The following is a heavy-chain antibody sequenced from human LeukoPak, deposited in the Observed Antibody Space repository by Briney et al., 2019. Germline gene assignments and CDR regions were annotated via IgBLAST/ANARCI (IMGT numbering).Heavy chain of an antibody. J-gene: IGHJ6*03. CDR3: ARAGYDDLYYFYYMDV. V-gene: IGHV4-4*09. D-gene: IGHD5-12*01. CDR2: IYTSGST. CDR1: GRSISTYY. Sequence: PSETLSLTCTVSGRSISTYYWSWIRHPPGEGMEWNGYIYTSGSTNYTPSLKSRVTISVDTSKNQFSLKLSSLTAADTAVYYCARAGYDDLYYFYYMDVWGKGTTVSVSS.